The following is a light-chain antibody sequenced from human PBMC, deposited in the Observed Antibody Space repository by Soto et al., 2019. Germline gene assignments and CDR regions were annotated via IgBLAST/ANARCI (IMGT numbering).Light chain of an antibody. J-gene: IGLJ3*02. CDR3: SSYTSSSTPWV. V-gene: IGLV2-14*01. CDR2: EVS. Sequence: QSVLTQPASVSGSPGQSISISCTGTSSDVGGYNYVSSYQQHPGKAPKLMIYEVSNRPSGVSIRFSGSKSGNTASLTISGLEAEDEADYYCSSYTSSSTPWVFGGGTKLTVL. CDR1: SSDVGGYNY.